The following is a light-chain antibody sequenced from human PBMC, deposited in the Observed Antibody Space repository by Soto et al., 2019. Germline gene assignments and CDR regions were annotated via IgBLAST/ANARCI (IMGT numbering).Light chain of an antibody. J-gene: IGKJ5*01. Sequence: EVVLTQSPATLSLSPGERATLSCRASQSVSNYLAWYQKKPGQAPRLLIYDASNRATGIPARFSGSGSETDFTLTISSLEPEDFAFYYCQQSSNWITFGQGTRLEIE. V-gene: IGKV3-11*01. CDR2: DAS. CDR3: QQSSNWIT. CDR1: QSVSNY.